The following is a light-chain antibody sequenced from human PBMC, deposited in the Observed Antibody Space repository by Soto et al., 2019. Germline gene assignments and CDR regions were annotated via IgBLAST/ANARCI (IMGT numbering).Light chain of an antibody. V-gene: IGKV1-9*01. CDR3: QKLNAFPPWT. Sequence: DSQLTQSPSFLSASVGDRVTITCRASQGIRNYLAWYQQKPGRAPKLLIFGASTLQSGVPSRFSGSGSGTDFTLTISSLQPEDFATYFCQKLNAFPPWTFGQGTKVDI. CDR2: GAS. CDR1: QGIRNY. J-gene: IGKJ1*01.